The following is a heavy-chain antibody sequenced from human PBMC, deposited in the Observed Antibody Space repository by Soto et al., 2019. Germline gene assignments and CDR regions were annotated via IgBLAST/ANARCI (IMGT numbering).Heavy chain of an antibody. CDR3: ARTLFSDIWVGGMAV. Sequence: EVQLVESGGGLIQPGGSLRLSCAASGFTVSSNYMSWVRQAPGKGLERVAVIYSGGSTYYADSVWGRFTISRDNSRNTMYLQMKILRDENKVVYYCARTLFSDIWVGGMAVWGQGTTVTVS. CDR1: GFTVSSNY. J-gene: IGHJ6*02. D-gene: IGHD5-12*01. CDR2: IYSGGST. V-gene: IGHV3-53*01.